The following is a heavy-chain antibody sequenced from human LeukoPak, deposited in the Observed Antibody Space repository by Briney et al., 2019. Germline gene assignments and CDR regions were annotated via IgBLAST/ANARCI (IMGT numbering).Heavy chain of an antibody. V-gene: IGHV3-30*18. J-gene: IGHJ4*02. CDR1: GFTFSSYG. CDR3: AKEAGRDGYNYDY. CDR2: ISYDGSNK. Sequence: GGSPRLSCAASGFTFSSYGMHWVRQAPGKGLEWVAVISYDGSNKYYADSVKGRFTISRDNSKNTLYLQMNSLRAEDTAVYYCAKEAGRDGYNYDYWGQGTLVTVSS. D-gene: IGHD5-24*01.